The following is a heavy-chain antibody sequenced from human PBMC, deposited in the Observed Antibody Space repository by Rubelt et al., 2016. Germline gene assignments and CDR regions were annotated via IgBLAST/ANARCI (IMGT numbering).Heavy chain of an antibody. CDR1: GFTFRTYG. CDR3: ARYRQLED. Sequence: GGGVVQPGRSLRLSCAASGFTFRTYGMHWVRQAPGKGLEWVANIKEDGSDKYYVDSVKGRFTISRDNAQNSLHLQMDSLRTEDTAVYYCARYRQLEDWGQGTLVTVSS. J-gene: IGHJ1*01. D-gene: IGHD1-1*01. V-gene: IGHV3-7*01. CDR2: IKEDGSDK.